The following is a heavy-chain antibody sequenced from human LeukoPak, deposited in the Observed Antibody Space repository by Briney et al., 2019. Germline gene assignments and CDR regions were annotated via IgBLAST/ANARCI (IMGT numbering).Heavy chain of an antibody. V-gene: IGHV1-8*03. CDR2: MNPNSGNT. CDR1: GGTFTSYD. Sequence: ASVKVSCKASGGTFTSYDINWVRQATGQGLEWMGWMNPNSGNTGYAQKFQGRVTITRNTSISTAYMELSSLRSEDTAVYYCATLPTYYYDSSGYQMGDYWGQGTLVTVSS. CDR3: ATLPTYYYDSSGYQMGDY. D-gene: IGHD3-22*01. J-gene: IGHJ4*02.